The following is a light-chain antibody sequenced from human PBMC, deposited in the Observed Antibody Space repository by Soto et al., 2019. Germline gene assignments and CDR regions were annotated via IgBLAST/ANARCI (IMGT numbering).Light chain of an antibody. CDR3: QQYNSYWT. CDR1: QSISSW. J-gene: IGKJ1*01. V-gene: IGKV1-5*03. Sequence: DIQRTQSPSTLYAAVGDRVTITCRARQSISSWLAWYQQKPGKAPKLLIYKASSLESGVPSRFSGSGSGTEFTLTISSLQPDDFATYYCQQYNSYWTFGQGNKVEIK. CDR2: KAS.